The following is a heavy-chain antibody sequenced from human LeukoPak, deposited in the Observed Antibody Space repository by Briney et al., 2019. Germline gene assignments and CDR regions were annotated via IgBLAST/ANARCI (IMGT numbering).Heavy chain of an antibody. CDR2: INPNSGGT. CDR3: AREPYYSDY. V-gene: IGHV1-2*02. J-gene: IGHJ4*02. CDR1: GYTFTGYY. Sequence: ASVKVSCKASGYTFTGYYMHWVRQAPGQGLEWMGWINPNSGGTNYAQKFQGRVTMTRDTSISTAYMELSSLRSEDTAVYYCAREPYYSDYWGQGTLVTVSS.